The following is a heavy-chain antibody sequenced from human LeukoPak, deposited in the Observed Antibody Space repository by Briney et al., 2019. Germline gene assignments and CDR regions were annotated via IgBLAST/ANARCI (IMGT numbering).Heavy chain of an antibody. J-gene: IGHJ3*02. Sequence: SETLSLTCAVYGGSFSGYYWGWIRQPPGKGLEWIGEINHSGSTNYNPSLKSRVTISVDTSKNQFSLKLSSVTAADTAVYYCARSPLAEGKRRTLSPTSWANAFDIWGQGTMVTVSS. D-gene: IGHD5-12*01. CDR3: ARSPLAEGKRRTLSPTSWANAFDI. CDR2: INHSGST. V-gene: IGHV4-34*01. CDR1: GGSFSGYY.